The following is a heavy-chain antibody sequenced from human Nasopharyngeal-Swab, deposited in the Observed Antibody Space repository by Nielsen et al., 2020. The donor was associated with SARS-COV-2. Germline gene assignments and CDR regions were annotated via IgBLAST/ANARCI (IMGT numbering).Heavy chain of an antibody. CDR1: GYTFTSYG. J-gene: IGHJ6*02. V-gene: IGHV1-18*01. D-gene: IGHD6-19*01. CDR2: ISAYNGNT. Sequence: ASVKVSCKASGYTFTSYGIRGVRQAPGQGLEWMGWISAYNGNTNYAQKLQGRVTMTTDTSTSTAYMELRSLRSDDTAVYYCARWAGIGDYYYGMDVWGQGTTVTVSS. CDR3: ARWAGIGDYYYGMDV.